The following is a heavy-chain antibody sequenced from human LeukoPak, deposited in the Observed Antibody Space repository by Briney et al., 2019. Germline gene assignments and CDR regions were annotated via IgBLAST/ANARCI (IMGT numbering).Heavy chain of an antibody. Sequence: GESLKISCQASGYTFTSYAMHWVRQAPGQRLEWMGWINAGNGNTKYSQKFQGRVTITRDTSASTAYMELSSLRSEDTAVYYCARDRLRVRGVIMTALGYWGQGTLVTVSS. CDR3: ARDRLRVRGVIMTALGY. V-gene: IGHV1-3*01. D-gene: IGHD3-10*01. CDR1: GYTFTSYA. CDR2: INAGNGNT. J-gene: IGHJ4*02.